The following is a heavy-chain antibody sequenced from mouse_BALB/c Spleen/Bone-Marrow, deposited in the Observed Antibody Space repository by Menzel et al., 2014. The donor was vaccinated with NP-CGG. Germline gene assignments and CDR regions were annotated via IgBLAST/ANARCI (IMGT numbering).Heavy chain of an antibody. J-gene: IGHJ3*01. CDR3: ARGGDNFAWFAY. Sequence: QVQLQQPGAELVTPGASVKLSCKASGYTFTTYWMHWVKQSPGHGLEWIGQVDPSDGYTNYSQMFKGKATLTVDKSSSTAYMQLSSLSSEASAVYYCARGGDNFAWFAYWGQGTLVTVSA. D-gene: IGHD1-3*01. CDR1: GYTFTTYW. CDR2: VDPSDGYT. V-gene: IGHV1-69*02.